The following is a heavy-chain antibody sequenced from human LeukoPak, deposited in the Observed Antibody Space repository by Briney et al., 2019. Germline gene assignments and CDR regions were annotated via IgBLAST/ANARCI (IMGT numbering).Heavy chain of an antibody. V-gene: IGHV1-46*01. J-gene: IGHJ4*02. Sequence: ASVKVSCKASGYTFTNYYMHWVRQAPGQGLEWMGIINPSGGSTSYAQKFQGRVTMTRDMSTSTVYMELSSLRSEDTAVYYCAREGYSSGTFDYWGQGTLVTVSS. CDR3: AREGYSSGTFDY. CDR1: GYTFTNYY. CDR2: INPSGGST. D-gene: IGHD6-19*01.